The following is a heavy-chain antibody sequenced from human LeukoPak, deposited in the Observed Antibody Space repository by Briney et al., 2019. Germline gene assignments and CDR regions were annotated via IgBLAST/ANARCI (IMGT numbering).Heavy chain of an antibody. J-gene: IGHJ4*02. Sequence: ASVKVSCKTSGYTFTSYYMHWVRQAPGQGLEWMGIINPSGGSTSYARKFQGRVTMTRDTSTSTVYMELSSLRSEDTAVYYCARERGGHYYDYWGQGTLVTVSS. V-gene: IGHV1-46*01. CDR3: ARERGGHYYDY. CDR2: INPSGGST. CDR1: GYTFTSYY. D-gene: IGHD3-16*01.